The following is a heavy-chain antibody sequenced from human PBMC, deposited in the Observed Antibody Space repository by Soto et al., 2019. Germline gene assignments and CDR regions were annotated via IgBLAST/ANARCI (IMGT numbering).Heavy chain of an antibody. D-gene: IGHD3-16*02. CDR1: GGSFSGYY. CDR2: INHSGGV. V-gene: IGHV4-34*01. J-gene: IGHJ4*02. Sequence: SETLSLTCTVYGGSFSGYYWSWIRQSPGKGLEWIGEINHSGGVNYNPSLKSRVTISVDTSKNQVSLNLRSVTAADTSVYYCARGISYLVFVTDANPYAFWGPGTLDTVSS. CDR3: ARGISYLVFVTDANPYAF.